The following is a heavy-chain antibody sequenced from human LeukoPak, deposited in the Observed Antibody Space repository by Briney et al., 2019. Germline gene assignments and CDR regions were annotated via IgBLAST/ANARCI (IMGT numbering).Heavy chain of an antibody. V-gene: IGHV1-18*01. Sequence: ASVKVSCKASGYTFTSYGISWVRQAPGQGLEWMGWISAYNGNTNYAQKLQARVTMTTDTSTSTAYMELRSLRSDDTAVYYCARVPHTATGYYTRDRPIPSFFDYWGQGTLVTVSS. CDR1: GYTFTSYG. CDR3: ARVPHTATGYYTRDRPIPSFFDY. D-gene: IGHD3/OR15-3a*01. CDR2: ISAYNGNT. J-gene: IGHJ4*02.